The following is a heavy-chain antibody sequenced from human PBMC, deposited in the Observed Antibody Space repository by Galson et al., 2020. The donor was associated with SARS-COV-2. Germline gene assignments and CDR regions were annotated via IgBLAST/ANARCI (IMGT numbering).Heavy chain of an antibody. V-gene: IGHV3-30*18. Sequence: GGSLRLSCAASGFTFSSYGMHWVRQAPGKGLEWVAVISYDGSNKYYADSVKGRFTISRDNSKNTLYLQMNSLRAEDTAVYYCAKDYSGSYRYYFDYWGQGTLVTVSS. CDR1: GFTFSSYG. J-gene: IGHJ4*02. D-gene: IGHD1-26*01. CDR3: AKDYSGSYRYYFDY. CDR2: ISYDGSNK.